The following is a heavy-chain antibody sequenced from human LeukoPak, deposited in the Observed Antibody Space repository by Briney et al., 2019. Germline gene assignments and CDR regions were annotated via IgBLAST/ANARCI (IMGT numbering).Heavy chain of an antibody. CDR3: ATLWGDMDV. D-gene: IGHD3-16*01. V-gene: IGHV3-33*03. Sequence: GGSLRLSCAASGFTFSSYGMHWVRQAPGQGLEWVAVIWYDGSNKYYADSVQGRFTISKDNSKNTVSLQMNSLRVEDTAVYYCATLWGDMDVWGQGTTVTVSS. J-gene: IGHJ6*02. CDR2: IWYDGSNK. CDR1: GFTFSSYG.